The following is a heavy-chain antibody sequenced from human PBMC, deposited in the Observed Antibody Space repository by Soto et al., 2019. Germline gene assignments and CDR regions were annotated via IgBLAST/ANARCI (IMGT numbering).Heavy chain of an antibody. Sequence: GSGPTLVNQRQTLTLTCAFSGFSLSTSGVGVGWIRQPPGKALEWLALIYWNDDKRYSPSLKSRLTITKDTSKNRVVLTMTNMDPVDTATYYCAHILGSSGWYVYYFDYWGQGTLVTVSS. V-gene: IGHV2-5*01. J-gene: IGHJ4*02. CDR2: IYWNDDK. D-gene: IGHD6-19*01. CDR1: GFSLSTSGVG. CDR3: AHILGSSGWYVYYFDY.